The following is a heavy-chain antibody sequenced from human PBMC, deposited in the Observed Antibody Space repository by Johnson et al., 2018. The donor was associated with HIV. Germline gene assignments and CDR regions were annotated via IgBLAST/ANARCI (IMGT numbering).Heavy chain of an antibody. CDR1: GFTFSSYA. V-gene: IGHV3-66*01. Sequence: EVQLVESGGGVVQPGRSLRLSCAASGFTFSSYAMSWVRQAPGKGLEWVSVIYSGGSTYYADSVKGRFTLSRDNSKNRLYLQMNSLRVEDTAVYYCARPDYDILTGAFDIWGQGTMVTVSS. J-gene: IGHJ3*02. D-gene: IGHD3-9*01. CDR2: IYSGGST. CDR3: ARPDYDILTGAFDI.